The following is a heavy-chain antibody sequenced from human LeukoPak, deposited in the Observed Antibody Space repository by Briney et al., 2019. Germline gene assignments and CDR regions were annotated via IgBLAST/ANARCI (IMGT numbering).Heavy chain of an antibody. Sequence: GESLKISCKGSGYSFTSYWIGWVRQMPGKGLEWMGIIYPGDSDTRYSPSFQGQVTISADKSISTAYLQWSSLKASDTAMYYCARGYYMVRGVLGFDPWGQGTLVTVSS. D-gene: IGHD3-10*01. V-gene: IGHV5-51*01. CDR3: ARGYYMVRGVLGFDP. CDR2: IYPGDSDT. J-gene: IGHJ5*02. CDR1: GYSFTSYW.